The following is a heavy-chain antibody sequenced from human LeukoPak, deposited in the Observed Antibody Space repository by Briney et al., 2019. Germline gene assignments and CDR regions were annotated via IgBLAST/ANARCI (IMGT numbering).Heavy chain of an antibody. CDR3: ARLPIRAYYDFWSGDYGSAFDI. Sequence: PSETLSLTCTVSGNSISSGDNYWSWIRQPAGKGLEWIGRIYTSGSTNYNPSLKSRVAISVDTSKNQFSLKLSSVTAADTAVYYCARLPIRAYYDFWSGDYGSAFDIWGQGTMVTVSS. D-gene: IGHD3-3*01. V-gene: IGHV4-61*02. CDR2: IYTSGST. J-gene: IGHJ3*02. CDR1: GNSISSGDNY.